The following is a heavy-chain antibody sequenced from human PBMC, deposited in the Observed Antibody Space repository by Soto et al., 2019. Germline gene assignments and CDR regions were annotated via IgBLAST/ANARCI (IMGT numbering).Heavy chain of an antibody. Sequence: QVQLVQSGAEVKKPGASVKVSCKASGYTFTSYDINWVRQTPGQGLEWMGWISAYSGNTNYAQKFQGRVTRTTDTSTTTAYMELRSLRSDDTAVYYCARYYDTSGYRRPFDYWGQGTLVTVSS. CDR2: ISAYSGNT. CDR3: ARYYDTSGYRRPFDY. D-gene: IGHD3-22*01. V-gene: IGHV1-18*01. CDR1: GYTFTSYD. J-gene: IGHJ4*02.